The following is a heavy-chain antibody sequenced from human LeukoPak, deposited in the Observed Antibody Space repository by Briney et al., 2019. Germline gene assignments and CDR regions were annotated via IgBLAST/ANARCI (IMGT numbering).Heavy chain of an antibody. CDR2: ISGSGGST. Sequence: GGSLRLSCAASGFTFSSYAMSWVRQAPGKGLEWVSAISGSGGSTYYADSVKGRFTISRDNSKNTLYLQMNSLRAEDTAVYYCAKGAFYDSSGYSATFDYWGQGTLVTVSS. V-gene: IGHV3-23*01. CDR3: AKGAFYDSSGYSATFDY. J-gene: IGHJ4*02. CDR1: GFTFSSYA. D-gene: IGHD3-22*01.